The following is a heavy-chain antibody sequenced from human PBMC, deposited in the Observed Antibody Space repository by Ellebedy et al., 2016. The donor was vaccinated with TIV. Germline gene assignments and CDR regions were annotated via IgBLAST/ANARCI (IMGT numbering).Heavy chain of an antibody. CDR1: GFTSSSYR. V-gene: IGHV3-21*01. Sequence: GESLKISCAASGFTSSSYRMSWVRQAPGQGLEWVSSISSSSSYIYYADSVKGRFTISRNNAKNSLYLQMNSLRAEDTAVYYCARSGCGGDCYSEAFDIWGQGTMVTVSS. CDR2: ISSSSSYI. CDR3: ARSGCGGDCYSEAFDI. J-gene: IGHJ3*02. D-gene: IGHD2-21*02.